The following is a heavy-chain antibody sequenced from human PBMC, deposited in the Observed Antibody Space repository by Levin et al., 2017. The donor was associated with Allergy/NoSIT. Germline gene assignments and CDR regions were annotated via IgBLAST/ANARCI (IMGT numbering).Heavy chain of an antibody. J-gene: IGHJ4*02. CDR1: GFTFSAFD. CDR2: IRGKANAYAT. Sequence: PGGSLRLSCAASGFTFSAFDIHWVRQASGKGLEWLGRIRGKANAYATAYAASVKGRFIVSRDDSKNTAYLQMNSLKTEDTAVYYCSTIEEMTVQKFDWGQGTLVTVSS. D-gene: IGHD1-1*01. V-gene: IGHV3-73*01. CDR3: STIEEMTVQKFD.